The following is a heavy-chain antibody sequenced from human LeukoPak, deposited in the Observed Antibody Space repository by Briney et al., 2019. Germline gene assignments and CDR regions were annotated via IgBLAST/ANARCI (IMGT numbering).Heavy chain of an antibody. CDR3: ARGGAPSYHDGSGFHHVDWFDP. J-gene: IGHJ5*02. CDR2: INPNRGDT. Sequence: GASVKVSCKSSGYTFIPSYIHWVRQAPGHGLEWVGWINPNRGDTKTAHRFQGRITMTRDTDIRTVYKELSRLKSDDTAMYYCARGGAPSYHDGSGFHHVDWFDPWGQGTLVTVSS. D-gene: IGHD3-16*01. V-gene: IGHV1-2*02. CDR1: GYTFIPSY.